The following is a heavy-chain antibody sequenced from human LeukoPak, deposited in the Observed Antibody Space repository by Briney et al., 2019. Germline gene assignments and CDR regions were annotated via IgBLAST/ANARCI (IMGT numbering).Heavy chain of an antibody. CDR3: AADTDLWYYYDSSGYGAFDI. V-gene: IGHV1-58*02. D-gene: IGHD3-22*01. J-gene: IGHJ3*02. Sequence: GTSVKVSCKASGFTFTSSAMQWVRQARGQRLEWIGWIVVGSGNTNYAQKFQERVTITRDMSTSTAYMELSSLRSEDTAVYYCAADTDLWYYYDSSGYGAFDIWGQGTMVTVSS. CDR1: GFTFTSSA. CDR2: IVVGSGNT.